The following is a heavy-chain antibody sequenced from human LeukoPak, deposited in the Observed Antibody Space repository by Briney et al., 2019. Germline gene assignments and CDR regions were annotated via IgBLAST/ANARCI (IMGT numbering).Heavy chain of an antibody. Sequence: PSETLSLTCTVSSGSIRSYYWGWVRQPPGKGLEWIGRIYTTGTTQYNPSLKSRVTMSVDTSTNQFSLNLRSMTAADTAVYYCGRQGYTASYYFFDYWSQGTLVAV. V-gene: IGHV4-4*07. D-gene: IGHD1-26*01. CDR2: IYTTGTT. CDR3: GRQGYTASYYFFDY. J-gene: IGHJ4*02. CDR1: SGSIRSYY.